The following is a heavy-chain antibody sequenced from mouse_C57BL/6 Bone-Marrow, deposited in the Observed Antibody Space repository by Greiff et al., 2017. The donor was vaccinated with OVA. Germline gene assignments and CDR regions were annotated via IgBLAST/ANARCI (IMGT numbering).Heavy chain of an antibody. CDR3: ARESYYYGRRSYCYV. Sequence: QVQLQQSGAELARPGASVTLSCKASGYTFTSYGISWVKQRTGQGLTWIGEIYPRSGYTYYTEKFKGKATLPASKSTGTAYRELRSLTSEDAAVYFCARESYYYGRRSYCYVWGTGTTVTVSS. CDR2: IYPRSGYT. CDR1: GYTFTSYG. J-gene: IGHJ1*03. D-gene: IGHD1-1*01. V-gene: IGHV1-81*01.